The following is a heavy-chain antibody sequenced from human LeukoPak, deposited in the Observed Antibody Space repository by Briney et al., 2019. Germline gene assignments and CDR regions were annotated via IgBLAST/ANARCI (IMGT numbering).Heavy chain of an antibody. J-gene: IGHJ4*02. V-gene: IGHV5-51*01. D-gene: IGHD1-26*01. CDR1: GYNLNNYW. CDR3: ARQRVMGATRGSFDY. Sequence: GESLKISCEGSGYNLNNYWIGWVRQMPGKGLEWMGIIYPGDSDTRYSPSFQGQVTISADKSISTAYLQWSSLKASDTAMYYCARQRVMGATRGSFDYWGQGTLVTVSS. CDR2: IYPGDSDT.